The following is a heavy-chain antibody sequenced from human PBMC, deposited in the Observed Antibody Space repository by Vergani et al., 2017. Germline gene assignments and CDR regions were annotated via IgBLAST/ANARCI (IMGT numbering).Heavy chain of an antibody. D-gene: IGHD4-11*01. J-gene: IGHJ6*02. CDR3: ARDTSVTTVDVDIFMYYYGMDV. Sequence: QVQLVQSGAEVKKPGASVKVSCKASGYTFTSYGISWVRQATGQGLEWMGWISAYNGNTNYAQKLQGRVTMTTDTSTGPAYMELMSLRSDDTAVYYCARDTSVTTVDVDIFMYYYGMDVWGQGTTVTVSS. CDR2: ISAYNGNT. V-gene: IGHV1-18*01. CDR1: GYTFTSYG.